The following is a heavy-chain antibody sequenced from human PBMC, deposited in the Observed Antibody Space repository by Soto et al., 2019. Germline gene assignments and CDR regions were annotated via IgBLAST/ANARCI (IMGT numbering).Heavy chain of an antibody. CDR2: INSDGSST. Sequence: GGSLRLSCAASGFTFSTYWMHWVRQAPGKGLVWVSRINSDGSSTSYADSVKGRFTISRDNAKNTLYLQMNSLRAEDTAVYYSARGLGGYDSSGYYYYYYGMDVWGQGTTVTVSS. D-gene: IGHD3-22*01. J-gene: IGHJ6*02. CDR3: ARGLGGYDSSGYYYYYYGMDV. V-gene: IGHV3-74*01. CDR1: GFTFSTYW.